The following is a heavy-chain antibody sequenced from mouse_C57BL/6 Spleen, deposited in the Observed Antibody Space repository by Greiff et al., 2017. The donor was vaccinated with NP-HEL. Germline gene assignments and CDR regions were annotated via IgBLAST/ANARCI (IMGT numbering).Heavy chain of an antibody. CDR3: ARGGDWDVDFDY. V-gene: IGHV1-54*01. CDR1: GYAFTNYL. D-gene: IGHD4-1*01. CDR2: INPGSGGT. Sequence: QVQLKQSGAELVRPGTSVKVSCKASGYAFTNYLIEWVKQRPGQGLEWIGVINPGSGGTNYNEKFKGKATLTADKSSSTAYMQLSSLTSEDSAVYFCARGGDWDVDFDYWGRGTTLTVSS. J-gene: IGHJ2*01.